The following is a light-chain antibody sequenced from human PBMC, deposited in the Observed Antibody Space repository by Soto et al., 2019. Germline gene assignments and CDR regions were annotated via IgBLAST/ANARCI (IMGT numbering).Light chain of an antibody. CDR1: QSVSYN. CDR3: QQYNNWLTWT. CDR2: AAS. Sequence: EIVMTQSPATLSVSPGERATLSCRASQSVSYNLVWYQQKPGQAPRLLIYAASARATGIPARFSGSGSGTEFTLTISSLQSEDFAVYYCQQYNNWLTWTFGQGTRVEIK. V-gene: IGKV3-15*01. J-gene: IGKJ1*01.